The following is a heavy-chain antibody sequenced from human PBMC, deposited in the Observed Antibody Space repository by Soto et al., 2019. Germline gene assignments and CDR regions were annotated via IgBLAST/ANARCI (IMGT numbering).Heavy chain of an antibody. D-gene: IGHD1-1*01. J-gene: IGHJ4*02. CDR1: GFTFSDHY. V-gene: IGHV3-72*01. Sequence: GGSLRLSCAASGFTFSDHYMDWVRQAPGKGLEWVARSRNKANSYTTEYAASVKGRFTISRDDSKNSLYLQMNSLKTEDTAVYYCLRASWSWGQGTLVTVSS. CDR3: LRASWS. CDR2: SRNKANSYTT.